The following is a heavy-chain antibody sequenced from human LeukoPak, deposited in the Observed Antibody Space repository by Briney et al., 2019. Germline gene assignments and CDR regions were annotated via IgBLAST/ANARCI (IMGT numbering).Heavy chain of an antibody. Sequence: ASVKVSCKASGYTFTSYWIQWVRQAPGQGLEWMGLINPDGGSTAYAHRFQGRVIMTRVTSTSTAYMDLSSLRSEDTAVYHCARAPRDSSTMLDYWGQGTLVTVSS. V-gene: IGHV1-46*01. CDR3: ARAPRDSSTMLDY. CDR1: GYTFTSYW. CDR2: INPDGGST. D-gene: IGHD6-13*01. J-gene: IGHJ4*02.